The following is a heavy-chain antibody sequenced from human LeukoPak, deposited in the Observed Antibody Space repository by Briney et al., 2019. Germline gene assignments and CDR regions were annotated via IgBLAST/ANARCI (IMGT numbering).Heavy chain of an antibody. D-gene: IGHD5-12*01. V-gene: IGHV1-18*01. CDR3: ARSLGRLRFGSSYY. CDR2: ISAYNGHT. J-gene: IGHJ4*02. CDR1: GYTFTNYG. Sequence: GASVKVSCKASGYTFTNYGISWVRQAPGRGLEWMGWISAYNGHTNYAQKLQGRVTMTTDTSTSTAYMELRSLRSDDTAVYYCARSLGRLRFGSSYYWGQGTLVTVSS.